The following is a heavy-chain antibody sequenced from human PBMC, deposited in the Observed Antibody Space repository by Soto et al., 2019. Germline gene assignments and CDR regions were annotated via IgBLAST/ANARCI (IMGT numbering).Heavy chain of an antibody. D-gene: IGHD1-26*01. CDR3: ARGEVGPNGGYFQH. CDR2: ISVYSGNT. CDR1: GYTFTSYC. Sequence: ASVKVSCKASGYTFTSYCISWVRQAPGQGLEWMGWISVYSGNTNYAQKLQGRVTMTTDTSTSIAYMELRSLRSDDTAVYYCARGEVGPNGGYFQHWGQGTLVTVSS. V-gene: IGHV1-18*04. J-gene: IGHJ1*01.